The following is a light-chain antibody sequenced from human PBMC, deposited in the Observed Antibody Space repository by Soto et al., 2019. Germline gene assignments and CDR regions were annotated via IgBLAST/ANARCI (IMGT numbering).Light chain of an antibody. CDR1: QDIAIY. Sequence: IQLTQSPSSLSASVGDRVTITCRASQDIAIYLAWYQQKPGEAPKLLIYAASTLYGGVPSRFSGSGSGTDFALTITSLQAEDFAVYYCQQYNNWPLTFGGGTKVDIK. CDR2: AAS. V-gene: IGKV1-9*01. CDR3: QQYNNWPLT. J-gene: IGKJ4*01.